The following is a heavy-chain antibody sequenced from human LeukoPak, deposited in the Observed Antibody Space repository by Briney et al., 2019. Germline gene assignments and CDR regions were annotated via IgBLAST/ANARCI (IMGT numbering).Heavy chain of an antibody. CDR2: ITGSGGTT. CDR3: AKDRLGAILYFDY. D-gene: IGHD1-26*01. CDR1: GFTFSSYG. V-gene: IGHV3-23*01. Sequence: GGSLRLACAASGFTFSSYGMSWVRQAPGKGLERVSAITGSGGTTYYADSVKGRFTISRDNSKNTLYMQMNSLRAGDTAVYYCAKDRLGAILYFDYWGRGTLVTVSS. J-gene: IGHJ4*02.